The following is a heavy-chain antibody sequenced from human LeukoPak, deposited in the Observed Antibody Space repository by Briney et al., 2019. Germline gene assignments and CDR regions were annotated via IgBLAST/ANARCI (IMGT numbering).Heavy chain of an antibody. V-gene: IGHV1-8*03. CDR2: MNPNSGYT. D-gene: IGHD6-19*01. CDR3: ARVAGSIDY. Sequence: ASVKVSCRASGYTFTSYDINWVRQATGQGLEWMGWMNPNSGYTGYAQKFQGRVTITRDTSISTAYMELSSLRSEDTAVYYCARVAGSIDYWGQGTLVTVSS. CDR1: GYTFTSYD. J-gene: IGHJ4*02.